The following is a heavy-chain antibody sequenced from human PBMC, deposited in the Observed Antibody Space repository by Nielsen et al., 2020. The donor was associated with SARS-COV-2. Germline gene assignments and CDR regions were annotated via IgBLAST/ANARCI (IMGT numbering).Heavy chain of an antibody. Sequence: GSLRLSCTVSGGSISSSSYYWSWIRQPPGKGLEWIGYIYYSGSTNYNPSLKSRVTIPVDTSKNQFSLKLSSVTAADTAVYYCARVSGYSYGTGGYYYYYYMDVWGKGTTVTVSS. J-gene: IGHJ6*03. D-gene: IGHD5-18*01. CDR2: IYYSGST. V-gene: IGHV4-61*05. CDR1: GGSISSSSYY. CDR3: ARVSGYSYGTGGYYYYYYMDV.